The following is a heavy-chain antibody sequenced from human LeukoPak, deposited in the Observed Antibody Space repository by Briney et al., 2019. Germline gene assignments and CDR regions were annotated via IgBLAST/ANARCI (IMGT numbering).Heavy chain of an antibody. Sequence: GGSLRLSCAASGFAFSSYWMSWVRQAPGKGLEWVANIKQDGSEKYYVDSVKGRFTISRDNAKNSLYLQMNSLRAEDTAVYYCARGGDGYNSVDFDYWGQGTLVTVSS. CDR3: ARGGDGYNSVDFDY. CDR1: GFAFSSYW. D-gene: IGHD5-24*01. V-gene: IGHV3-7*01. CDR2: IKQDGSEK. J-gene: IGHJ4*02.